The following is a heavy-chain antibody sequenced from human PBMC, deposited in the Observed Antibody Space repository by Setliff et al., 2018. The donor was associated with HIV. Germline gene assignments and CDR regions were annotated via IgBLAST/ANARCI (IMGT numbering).Heavy chain of an antibody. D-gene: IGHD3-3*02. J-gene: IGHJ4*02. CDR2: ILGIFGTA. Sequence: SVKVSCKTSGDAFNSNAISWVRQAPGQGLEWMGGILGIFGTAYYAQKFQGRVAITTDKSTSTAYMELSSLRSEDTAVYYCARDVSVKHFSDTTSRTAVYYFDSWGQGTLVTVSS. V-gene: IGHV1-69*05. CDR1: GDAFNSNA. CDR3: ARDVSVKHFSDTTSRTAVYYFDS.